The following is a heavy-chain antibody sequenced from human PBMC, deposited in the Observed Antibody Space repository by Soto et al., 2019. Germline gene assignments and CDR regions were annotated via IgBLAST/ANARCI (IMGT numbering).Heavy chain of an antibody. J-gene: IGHJ6*02. CDR1: GFTLDDYT. CDR3: AKERAVVVPVSTSYFHYYGLDV. CDR2: VGWNGGDI. D-gene: IGHD2-2*01. V-gene: IGHV3-9*01. Sequence: GGSLRLSCAVSGFTLDDYTMHWVRQAPGKGLEWVSGVGWNGGDIVYADSVKGRFTVSRDNTRNSLYPEVNSLTTEDTAIYFCAKERAVVVPVSTSYFHYYGLDVWGQGTTVTVSS.